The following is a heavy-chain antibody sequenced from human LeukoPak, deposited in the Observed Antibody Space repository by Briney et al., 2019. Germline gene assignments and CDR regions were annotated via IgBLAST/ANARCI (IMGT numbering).Heavy chain of an antibody. J-gene: IGHJ4*02. D-gene: IGHD3-3*01. Sequence: GGSLRLSCAASGFTFSSYWMSWVRQASGKGLEWVANIKQDGSEKYYVDSVKGRFTISRDNAKNSLYLQMNSLRAEDTAVYYCARARITIFGVPHIRGHYYFDYWGQGTLVTVSS. CDR2: IKQDGSEK. CDR3: ARARITIFGVPHIRGHYYFDY. CDR1: GFTFSSYW. V-gene: IGHV3-7*04.